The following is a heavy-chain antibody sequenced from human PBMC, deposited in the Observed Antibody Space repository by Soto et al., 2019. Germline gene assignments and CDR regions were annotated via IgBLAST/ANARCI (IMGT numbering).Heavy chain of an antibody. CDR1: GISITSCNGY. Sequence: QVQLQEWGPRLVRPSQTLSLTCSVSGISITSCNGYWSWIRQHPGKGLEWIGYIYYTGSTYYNPSLRGRVTLSFHPSKNQFSLNLTSVNVADTAVYFCARVPVWPDAFDLWGPGTMVTVSS. J-gene: IGHJ3*01. CDR2: IYYTGST. CDR3: ARVPVWPDAFDL. V-gene: IGHV4-31*03.